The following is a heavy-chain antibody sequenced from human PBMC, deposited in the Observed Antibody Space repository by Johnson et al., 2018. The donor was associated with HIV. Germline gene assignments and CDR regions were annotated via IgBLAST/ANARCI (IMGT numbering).Heavy chain of an antibody. Sequence: VQLVESGGGLIQPGGSLRLSCAASGFTVSSNYMSWVRQAPGKGLEWVANIKQDGSEKYYVDSVKGRLTISRDNAKNSLSLQMNSLRAEDTAMYYCARDLAGHNAFDIWGQGTMVTVSS. CDR2: IKQDGSEK. CDR3: ARDLAGHNAFDI. J-gene: IGHJ3*02. V-gene: IGHV3-7*03. CDR1: GFTVSSNY. D-gene: IGHD6-19*01.